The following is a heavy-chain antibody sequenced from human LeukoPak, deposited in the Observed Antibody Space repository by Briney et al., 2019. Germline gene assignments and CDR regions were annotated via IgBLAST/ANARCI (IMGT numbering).Heavy chain of an antibody. Sequence: GGSLRLSCAAPGFTFSNYALSWVRQAPGKGLEWVSSVNDNGRDTYYADSVRGRFTISRDNSRNTLFLQMNSLKAEDTAIYFCARDPYRSWNYLIDFWGQGTLVTVSS. J-gene: IGHJ4*02. CDR2: VNDNGRDT. D-gene: IGHD1-7*01. V-gene: IGHV3-23*01. CDR1: GFTFSNYA. CDR3: ARDPYRSWNYLIDF.